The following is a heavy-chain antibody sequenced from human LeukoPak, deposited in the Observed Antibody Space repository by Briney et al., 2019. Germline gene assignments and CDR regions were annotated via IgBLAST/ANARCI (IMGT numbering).Heavy chain of an antibody. Sequence: SVKVSCKASGFTFTSSAVQWVRQARRQRLEWIGWIVVGSGNTNYAQKFRERVTITRDMSTSTAYMELSSLRSEDTAVYYCAADVPAYCSGGSCSLTYYYGMDVWGQGTTVTVSS. CDR3: AADVPAYCSGGSCSLTYYYGMDV. CDR1: GFTFTSSA. D-gene: IGHD2-15*01. J-gene: IGHJ6*02. CDR2: IVVGSGNT. V-gene: IGHV1-58*01.